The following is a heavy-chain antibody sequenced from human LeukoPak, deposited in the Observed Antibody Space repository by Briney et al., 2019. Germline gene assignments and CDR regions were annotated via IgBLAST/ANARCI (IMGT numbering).Heavy chain of an antibody. D-gene: IGHD3-3*01. Sequence: PGGSLRLSCAASGFTFSIYALSWVRQAPGKGLEWVSAISGSGGSTYYADSVKGRFTISRDNSKNTLYLQMNSLRAEDTAVYYCAKDFEVTIFGEVYNWFDPWGQGTLVTVSS. V-gene: IGHV3-23*01. CDR3: AKDFEVTIFGEVYNWFDP. J-gene: IGHJ5*02. CDR1: GFTFSIYA. CDR2: ISGSGGST.